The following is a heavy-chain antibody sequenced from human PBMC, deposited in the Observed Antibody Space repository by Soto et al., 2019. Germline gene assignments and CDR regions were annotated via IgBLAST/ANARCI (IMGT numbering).Heavy chain of an antibody. CDR1: GYTFTSYA. J-gene: IGHJ4*02. V-gene: IGHV1-3*01. CDR2: INAGNGNT. D-gene: IGHD3-16*02. Sequence: QVPLVQSGAEVKKPGASVKVSCKASGYTFTSYAMHWVRQAPGQRLEWMGWINAGNGNTKYSQKFQGRVTITRDTSASTACMELSSLRSEDTAVYYCARGITFGGVIAAESDYWGQGTLVTVSS. CDR3: ARGITFGGVIAAESDY.